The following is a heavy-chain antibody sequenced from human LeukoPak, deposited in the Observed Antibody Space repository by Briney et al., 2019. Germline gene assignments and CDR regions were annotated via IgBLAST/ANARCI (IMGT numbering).Heavy chain of an antibody. V-gene: IGHV3-11*06. CDR1: GHTFSDYY. CDR3: ARAQYYLDS. Sequence: GGSLRLSCAASGHTFSDYYMSWIRQAPGKGLEWVSYISSSSSNRNYADSVKGRFTISRDNAKNSLYLQMNSLRAEDTAVYYCARAQYYLDSWGQGTLVTVSS. CDR2: ISSSSSNR. J-gene: IGHJ4*02.